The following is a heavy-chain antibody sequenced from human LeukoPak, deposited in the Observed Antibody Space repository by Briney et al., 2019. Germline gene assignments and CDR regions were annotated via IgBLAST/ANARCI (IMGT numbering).Heavy chain of an antibody. Sequence: GGSLRLSFAASGFTFSSYSMNWVRQAPGKGLEWVSSISTSSSYIYYADSVKGRFTISSDNARYSLYLQMNSLRDEDTAVYYCARGPGYGHYFDYRGQGALVTVSS. V-gene: IGHV3-21*01. CDR2: ISTSSSYI. J-gene: IGHJ4*02. CDR1: GFTFSSYS. CDR3: ARGPGYGHYFDY. D-gene: IGHD5-12*01.